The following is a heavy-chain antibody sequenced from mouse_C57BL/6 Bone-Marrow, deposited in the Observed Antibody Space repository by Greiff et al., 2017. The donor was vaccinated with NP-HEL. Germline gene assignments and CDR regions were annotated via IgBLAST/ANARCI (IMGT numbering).Heavy chain of an antibody. V-gene: IGHV1-55*01. CDR2: IYPGSGST. CDR1: GYTFTSYW. CDR3: ARRSLTMITPRAYFDY. Sequence: QVQLQQPGAELVKPGASVKMSCKASGYTFTSYWITWVKQRPGQGLEWIGDIYPGSGSTNYNEKFKSNATLTVDTSSSTAYMQLSSLTSEDSAVYYCARRSLTMITPRAYFDYWGQGTTLTVSS. J-gene: IGHJ2*01. D-gene: IGHD2-4*01.